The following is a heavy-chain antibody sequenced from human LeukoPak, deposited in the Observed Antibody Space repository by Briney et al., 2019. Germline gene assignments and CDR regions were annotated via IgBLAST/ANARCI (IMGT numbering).Heavy chain of an antibody. CDR1: GGSFSGYY. CDR2: INHSGST. Sequence: PSETLSLTCAVYGGSFSGYYWSWIRQPPGKGLEWIGEINHSGSTNYNPSLKSRVTISVDTSKNQFSLKLSSVTAADTAVYYCARGEDFWSGYGHYYGMDVWGQGTTVTVSS. J-gene: IGHJ6*02. V-gene: IGHV4-34*01. CDR3: ARGEDFWSGYGHYYGMDV. D-gene: IGHD3-3*01.